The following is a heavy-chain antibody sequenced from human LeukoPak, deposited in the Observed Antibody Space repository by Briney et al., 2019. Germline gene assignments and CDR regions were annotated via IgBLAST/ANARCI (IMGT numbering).Heavy chain of an antibody. Sequence: GGSLRLSCAASGFTFSNAWMSWVRQAPGKGLEWVSFISGSSSYIYYADSVKGRFTISRDNAKNSLYLQMNSLRAEDTAVYYCARDDYYRGGSGYSDYWGQGTLVTVSS. D-gene: IGHD3-22*01. V-gene: IGHV3-21*01. J-gene: IGHJ4*02. CDR3: ARDDYYRGGSGYSDY. CDR2: ISGSSSYI. CDR1: GFTFSNAW.